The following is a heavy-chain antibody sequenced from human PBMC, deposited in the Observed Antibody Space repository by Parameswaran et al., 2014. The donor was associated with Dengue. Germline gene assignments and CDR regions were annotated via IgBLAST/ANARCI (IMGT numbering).Heavy chain of an antibody. Sequence: SWVRQAPGQGLEWMGWISAYNGNTNYAQKLQGRVTMTTDTSTSTAYMELRSLRSDDTAVYYCARVRVRFLEWLSRRYDAFDIWGQGTMVTVSS. CDR3: ARVRVRFLEWLSRRYDAFDI. D-gene: IGHD3-3*01. CDR2: ISAYNGNT. V-gene: IGHV1-18*01. J-gene: IGHJ3*02.